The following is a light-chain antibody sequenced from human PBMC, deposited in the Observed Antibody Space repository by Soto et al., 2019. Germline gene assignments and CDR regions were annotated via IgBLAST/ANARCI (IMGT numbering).Light chain of an antibody. V-gene: IGKV3-20*01. CDR1: QSVSRSY. CDR3: QQYGSSPGT. CDR2: GAS. Sequence: EIVLTQSPGTLSLSPGERATLSCRASQSVSRSYLAWYQQKPGQAPRLLIYGASSRATGIPDRFSGSGSGTDFTLTISRLEPEDFVVYYCQQYGSSPGTFGQGTKVEIK. J-gene: IGKJ1*01.